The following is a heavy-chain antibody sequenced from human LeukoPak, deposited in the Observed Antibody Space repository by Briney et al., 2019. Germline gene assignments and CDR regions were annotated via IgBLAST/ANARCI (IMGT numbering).Heavy chain of an antibody. CDR2: ISYDGSNK. J-gene: IGHJ4*02. CDR3: ARDRNSGNELDY. D-gene: IGHD1-26*01. Sequence: PGGSLRLSCAASGFTFSSYAMHWVRQAPGKGLEWVAVISYDGSNKYYADSVKGRFTISRDSSKNTLYLQMNSLRAEDTALYYCARDRNSGNELDYWGQGTLVTVSS. CDR1: GFTFSSYA. V-gene: IGHV3-30-3*01.